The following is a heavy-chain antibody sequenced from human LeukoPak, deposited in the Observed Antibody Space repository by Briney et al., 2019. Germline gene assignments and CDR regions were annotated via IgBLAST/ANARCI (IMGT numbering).Heavy chain of an antibody. D-gene: IGHD3-16*02. CDR2: IHHDGRI. Sequence: SETLSLTCDISGGSIDSTNWWNWVRQPPGKGLEWIGEIHHDGRINYNPSLKSRVTLSVDKSKNQFSLRLNSVTAADTAMYYCARSHDHLWGNYPDYWGQGTLVTVSS. V-gene: IGHV4/OR15-8*01. CDR1: GGSIDSTNW. CDR3: ARSHDHLWGNYPDY. J-gene: IGHJ4*02.